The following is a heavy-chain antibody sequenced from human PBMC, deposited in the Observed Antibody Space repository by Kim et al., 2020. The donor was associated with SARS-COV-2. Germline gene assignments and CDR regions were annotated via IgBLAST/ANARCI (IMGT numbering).Heavy chain of an antibody. CDR2: IRSKANSYAT. D-gene: IGHD3-10*01. V-gene: IGHV3-73*01. CDR3: TRRQPMVRGVIGGVDYGMDV. CDR1: GFTFSGSA. J-gene: IGHJ6*02. Sequence: GGSLRLSCAASGFTFSGSAMHWVRQASGKGLEWVGRIRSKANSYATAYAASVKGRFTISRDDSKNTAYLQMNSLKTEDTAVYYCTRRQPMVRGVIGGVDYGMDVWGQGTTVTVSS.